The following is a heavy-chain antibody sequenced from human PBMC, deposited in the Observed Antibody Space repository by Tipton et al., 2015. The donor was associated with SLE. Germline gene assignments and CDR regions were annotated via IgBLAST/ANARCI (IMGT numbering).Heavy chain of an antibody. J-gene: IGHJ3*02. Sequence: SLRLSCAAFGFTFNTYTMAWVRQAPGKGLEWVSCISSISSDIYYADSVRGRFTISRDNSNNSLYLEMSSLKAEDTAVYYCVRDARMRSFDIWGQGTMVTVSS. V-gene: IGHV3-21*06. D-gene: IGHD2-15*01. CDR2: ISSISSDI. CDR1: GFTFNTYT. CDR3: VRDARMRSFDI.